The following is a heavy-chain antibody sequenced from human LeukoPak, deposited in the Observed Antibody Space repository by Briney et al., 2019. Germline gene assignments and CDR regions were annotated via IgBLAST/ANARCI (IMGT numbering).Heavy chain of an antibody. CDR3: AGTYSGSYFQSHGAFDI. V-gene: IGHV4-39*01. CDR1: GGSISSSPYY. Sequence: SETLSLTCTVSGGSISSSPYYWGWIRQPPGKGLEWIGSIYYSGTTHYNPSLKSRVTISVDTSKNQFSLKLSSVTAADTAVYYCAGTYSGSYFQSHGAFDIWGQGTMVTVSS. CDR2: IYYSGTT. J-gene: IGHJ3*02. D-gene: IGHD1-26*01.